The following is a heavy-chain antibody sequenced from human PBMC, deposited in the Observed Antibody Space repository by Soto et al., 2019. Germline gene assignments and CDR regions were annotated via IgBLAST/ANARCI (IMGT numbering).Heavy chain of an antibody. Sequence: XGSLRLSFAASGFTFSSYRMSWVRQAPGKGLEWVANIKQDGSEKYYVDSVKGRFTISRDNAKNSLYLLVNSLRAEDTAVYYCARDPYGDYYFDLWGQGTLVTVSS. CDR1: GFTFSSYR. V-gene: IGHV3-7*01. D-gene: IGHD4-17*01. J-gene: IGHJ4*02. CDR2: IKQDGSEK. CDR3: ARDPYGDYYFDL.